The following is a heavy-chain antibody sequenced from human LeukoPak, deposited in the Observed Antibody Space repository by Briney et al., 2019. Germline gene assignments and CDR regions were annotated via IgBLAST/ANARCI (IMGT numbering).Heavy chain of an antibody. CDR1: GFSFSSYA. CDR2: IKSKTDGGTT. V-gene: IGHV3-15*01. D-gene: IGHD1-7*01. J-gene: IGHJ4*02. Sequence: GGSLRLSCAASGFSFSSYAMSWVRQAPGKGLEWVGRIKSKTDGGTTDYAAPVKGRFTISRDDSKNTLYLQMNSLKTEDTAVYYCTTDLVVRQTRNYYFDYWGQGTLVTVSS. CDR3: TTDLVVRQTRNYYFDY.